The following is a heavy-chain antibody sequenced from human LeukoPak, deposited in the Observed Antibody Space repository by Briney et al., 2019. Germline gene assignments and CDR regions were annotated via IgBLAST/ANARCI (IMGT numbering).Heavy chain of an antibody. CDR2: ISSKGDST. V-gene: IGHV3-64D*08. Sequence: GGALRLSCSASGFTLSIYAMHWVRQAPGEGLGYVSAISSKGDSTYYADSAKDRFTISRDNEENTLYLQISSLRAEDTAVYYCVKGARDIVVVRAADAGRHVWGQGPTVTVFS. J-gene: IGHJ6*02. CDR1: GFTLSIYA. D-gene: IGHD2-2*01. CDR3: VKGARDIVVVRAADAGRHV.